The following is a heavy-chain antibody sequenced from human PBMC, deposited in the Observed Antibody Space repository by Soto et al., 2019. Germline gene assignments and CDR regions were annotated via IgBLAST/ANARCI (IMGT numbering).Heavy chain of an antibody. J-gene: IGHJ4*02. CDR1: GFTFTTAW. D-gene: IGHD5-12*01. Sequence: PGVSLRLSCAASGFTFTTAWINWVRQAPGKGLEWVSLISWDGGSTYYGDSVKGRFTISRDNSKNSLYLQMNSLTTEDTALYYCAKELDGYNYSFDYWGQGTLVTVSS. CDR2: ISWDGGST. V-gene: IGHV3-43*01. CDR3: AKELDGYNYSFDY.